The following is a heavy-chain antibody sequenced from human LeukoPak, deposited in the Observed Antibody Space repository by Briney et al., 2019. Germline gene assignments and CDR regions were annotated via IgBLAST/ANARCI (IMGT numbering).Heavy chain of an antibody. Sequence: ASVKVSCKASGYTFTSYGISWVRQAPGQGLEWMGWISAYNGNTNYAQKLQGRVTMTTDTSTSTAYMELRSLRSDDTAVYYCARDLKGITMVRGVDYWGQGTLVTVSS. V-gene: IGHV1-18*01. CDR1: GYTFTSYG. CDR2: ISAYNGNT. D-gene: IGHD3-10*01. CDR3: ARDLKGITMVRGVDY. J-gene: IGHJ4*02.